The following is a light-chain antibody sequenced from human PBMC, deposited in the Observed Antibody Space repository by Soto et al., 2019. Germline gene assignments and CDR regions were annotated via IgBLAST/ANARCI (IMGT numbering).Light chain of an antibody. V-gene: IGKV3-11*01. CDR1: QSVRSD. CDR2: DAS. CDR3: QQCSNWPLIT. J-gene: IGKJ5*01. Sequence: EVVLTQSPATLSLSLGERATLSCRASQSVRSDLAWYQQKPGQPPRLLVYDASTRATGVPVRFSGSGSGADFTLTISSLEPEDFAVYYCQQCSNWPLITFGQGTRLEIK.